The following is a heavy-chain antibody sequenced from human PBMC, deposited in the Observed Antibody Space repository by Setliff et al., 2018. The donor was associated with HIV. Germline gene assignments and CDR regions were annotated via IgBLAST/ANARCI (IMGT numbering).Heavy chain of an antibody. V-gene: IGHV4-39*01. CDR1: GGAIISSSYY. CDR2: MYYRGTT. J-gene: IGHJ4*02. CDR3: VRQGLTMNRGVPAPILYYFDY. D-gene: IGHD3-10*01. Sequence: SETLSLTCTVSGGAIISSSYYWGWIRQPPGKGLEWIGTMYYRGTTYNNPSLKSRVTFSADTSKNQFSLNLNSVTATDTAVYYCVRQGLTMNRGVPAPILYYFDYWGQGILVTVSS.